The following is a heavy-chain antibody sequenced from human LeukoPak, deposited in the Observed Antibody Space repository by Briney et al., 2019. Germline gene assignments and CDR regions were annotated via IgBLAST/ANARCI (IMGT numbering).Heavy chain of an antibody. D-gene: IGHD5-12*01. Sequence: GGSLRLSCAASGFTFDDYGMNWVRQAPGKGLEWVSGINWNGGSTGYADSVKGRFTISRDNAKNSLYLQMNSLRAEDTALYYCARGYRGYDWGAAFYIWGQGTMVTVSS. CDR1: GFTFDDYG. V-gene: IGHV3-20*04. CDR3: ARGYRGYDWGAAFYI. CDR2: INWNGGST. J-gene: IGHJ3*02.